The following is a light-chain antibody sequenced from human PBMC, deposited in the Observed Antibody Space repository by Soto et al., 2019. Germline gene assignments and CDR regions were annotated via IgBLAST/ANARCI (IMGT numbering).Light chain of an antibody. J-gene: IGKJ1*01. CDR1: QDINHY. CDR3: QQFHNPAWP. V-gene: IGKV1-33*01. Sequence: DIQMTQSPSSLSTSVGDRVTITCQASQDINHYLNWYQQKPGKAPKLLIYDASNLETGVPSKFSGSGSGTEFIFTISSLQPEEIATYYCQQFHNPAWPFGQGTKVEIE. CDR2: DAS.